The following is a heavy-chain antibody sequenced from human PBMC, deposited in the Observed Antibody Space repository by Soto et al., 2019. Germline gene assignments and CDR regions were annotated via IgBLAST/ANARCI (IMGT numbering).Heavy chain of an antibody. CDR3: AKAGNGGRINWFDP. J-gene: IGHJ5*02. CDR2: ISNDGGRR. V-gene: IGHV3-30*18. CDR1: GFIFSDYG. D-gene: IGHD2-8*01. Sequence: QVQVVQSGGGVVQPGRSLRLSCAASGFIFSDYGIHWLRQAPGKGLEWVAVISNDGGRRFYGDSVRGRFTLATDNSKNTVYLQMNSLRAEDTAVYDCAKAGNGGRINWFDPWGQGTLVTVSS.